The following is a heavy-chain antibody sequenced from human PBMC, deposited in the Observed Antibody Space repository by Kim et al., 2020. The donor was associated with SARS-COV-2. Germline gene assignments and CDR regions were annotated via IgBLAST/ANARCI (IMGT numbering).Heavy chain of an antibody. CDR3: ARDWTGYGDYLTDY. D-gene: IGHD4-17*01. Sequence: GGSLRLSCAASGFTFSSYAMHWVRQALGKGLEWVAVISYDGSNKYYADSVKGRFTISRDNSKNTLYLQMNSLRAEDTAVYYCARDWTGYGDYLTDYWGQGTLVTVSS. J-gene: IGHJ4*02. CDR1: GFTFSSYA. CDR2: ISYDGSNK. V-gene: IGHV3-30*04.